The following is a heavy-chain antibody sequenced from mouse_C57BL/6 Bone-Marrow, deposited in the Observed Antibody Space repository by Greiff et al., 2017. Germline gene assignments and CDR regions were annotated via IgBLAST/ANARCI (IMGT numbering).Heavy chain of an antibody. V-gene: IGHV5-4*01. CDR3: ARERNWDEWYFDG. D-gene: IGHD4-1*02. CDR1: GFTFSSYA. Sequence: VQLQQSGGGLVKPGGSLKLSCAASGFTFSSYAMSWVRQTPEKRLEWVATISDGGSFTYYPDNVKGRFTISRENAKNNLYLQMSHLKSEDTAMYYCARERNWDEWYFDGWGTGTTGTVSS. CDR2: ISDGGSFT. J-gene: IGHJ1*03.